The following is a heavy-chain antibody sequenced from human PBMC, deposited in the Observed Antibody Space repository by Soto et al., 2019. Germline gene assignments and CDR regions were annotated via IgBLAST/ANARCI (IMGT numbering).Heavy chain of an antibody. V-gene: IGHV4-59*01. CDR2: IYYSGST. CDR3: ARGGAYSSSWCDY. J-gene: IGHJ4*02. CDR1: GGSISSYY. Sequence: PWETLSLTCTVSGGSISSYYWSWIRQPPGKGLEWIGYIYYSGSTNYNPSPKSRVTISVDTSKNQFSLKLSSVTAADTAVYYCARGGAYSSSWCDYWGQGTLVTVSS. D-gene: IGHD6-13*01.